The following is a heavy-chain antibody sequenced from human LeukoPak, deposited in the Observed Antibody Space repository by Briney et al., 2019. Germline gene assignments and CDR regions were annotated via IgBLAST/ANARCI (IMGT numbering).Heavy chain of an antibody. CDR3: ARTTSYCSSATCPDAFDI. CDR2: MNPNSGNT. Sequence: ASVKVSCKASGYTFTSYTFTNYDINWVRQATGQGLEWMGWMNPNSGNTGYAQKFQGRVTMTRNTSITTAYMELSSLRSEDTAVYYCARTTSYCSSATCPDAFDIWGQGTMVTVSS. J-gene: IGHJ3*02. CDR1: GYTFTSYTFTNYD. V-gene: IGHV1-8*01. D-gene: IGHD2-2*01.